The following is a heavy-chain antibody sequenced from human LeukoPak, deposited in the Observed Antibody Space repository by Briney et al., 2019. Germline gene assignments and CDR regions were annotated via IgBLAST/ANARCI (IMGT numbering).Heavy chain of an antibody. CDR1: GFTFSSYE. D-gene: IGHD5-24*01. V-gene: IGHV3-48*03. CDR3: ARGLNTRDGYNGYY. Sequence: PGGSLRLSCAASGFTFSSYEMNWVRQAPGKGLEWVSYISSSGSTIYYADSVKGRFTTSRDNAKNSLYLQMNRLRAEDTAVYYCARGLNTRDGYNGYYWGQGTLVTVSS. J-gene: IGHJ4*02. CDR2: ISSSGSTI.